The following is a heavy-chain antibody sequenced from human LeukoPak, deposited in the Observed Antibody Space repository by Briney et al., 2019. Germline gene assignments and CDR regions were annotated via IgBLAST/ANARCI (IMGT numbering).Heavy chain of an antibody. CDR2: ISASGGTT. CDR1: GFTFNNYA. J-gene: IGHJ5*01. CDR3: AKEPREYCSSTSCPNWFDS. V-gene: IGHV3-23*01. D-gene: IGHD2-2*01. Sequence: GGSLRLSCAASGFTFNNYAMSWVRQAPGKGLEWVSAISASGGTTYYADSVKGRFTISRDNSENTLFLPMNSLRAEDTPVYYCAKEPREYCSSTSCPNWFDSWGQGTLVTVSS.